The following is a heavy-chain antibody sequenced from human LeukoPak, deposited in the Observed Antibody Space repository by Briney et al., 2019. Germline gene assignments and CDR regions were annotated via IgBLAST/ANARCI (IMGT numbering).Heavy chain of an antibody. CDR3: ARYLYSSGWSERLPDY. J-gene: IGHJ4*02. CDR1: GYTVTSYD. D-gene: IGHD6-19*01. Sequence: SSVKLSCTSAGYTVTSYDMHWGRQAPGQGLGWMGIINPRGGSTSYAQKFQGRVTMPRDMSTSTVYMELSSLRSEDPAVYYCARYLYSSGWSERLPDYWGQGTLGTVSS. V-gene: IGHV1-46*01. CDR2: INPRGGST.